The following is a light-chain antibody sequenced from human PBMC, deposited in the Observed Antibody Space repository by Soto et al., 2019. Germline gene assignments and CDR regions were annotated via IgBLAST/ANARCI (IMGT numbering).Light chain of an antibody. J-gene: IGKJ4*01. CDR3: QWRSDWPPRLT. V-gene: IGKV3-11*01. CDR1: ESIGNY. Sequence: EVVLTQSPATLSLSPGERATLSCRASESIGNYLAWYQQKLDQAPKLLIYDASHRAIGIPGRFSGDGSGTDFTRTISSLEPEDFAVYYCQWRSDWPPRLTFGGGTKVEIK. CDR2: DAS.